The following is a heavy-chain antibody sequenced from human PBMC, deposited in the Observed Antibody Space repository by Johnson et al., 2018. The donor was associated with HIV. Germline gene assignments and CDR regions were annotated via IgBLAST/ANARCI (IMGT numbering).Heavy chain of an antibody. D-gene: IGHD7-27*01. CDR3: AKVKSWGLDAFDI. CDR2: ITWNSGEI. J-gene: IGHJ3*02. V-gene: IGHV3-9*01. CDR1: GFTFDDYA. Sequence: VQLVESGGGLVQPGRSLRLSCVASGFTFDDYAMHWVRQAPGRGLEWVSGITWNSGEIDYADSVEGRFTISRDNTKNSLYLQMNSMRAEDTALYYCAKVKSWGLDAFDIWGQGTMVTVSS.